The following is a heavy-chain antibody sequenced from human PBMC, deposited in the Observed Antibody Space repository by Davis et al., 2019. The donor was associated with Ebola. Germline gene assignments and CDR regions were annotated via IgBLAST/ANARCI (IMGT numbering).Heavy chain of an antibody. D-gene: IGHD4-17*01. Sequence: AASVKVSCKASGGTFSSYTISWVRQAPGKGLEWVSFIYSDGSTYYADSVKGRFTISRDNSKNTLYLQMNGLRAEDTAVYYCAVTRIYGAPIYFFYYGMDVWGQGTTVTVSS. CDR1: GGTFSSYT. CDR2: IYSDGST. V-gene: IGHV3-66*01. J-gene: IGHJ6*02. CDR3: AVTRIYGAPIYFFYYGMDV.